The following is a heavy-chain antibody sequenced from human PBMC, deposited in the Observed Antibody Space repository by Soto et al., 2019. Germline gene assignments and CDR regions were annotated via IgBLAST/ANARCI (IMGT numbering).Heavy chain of an antibody. J-gene: IGHJ6*01. V-gene: IGHV4-31*11. D-gene: IGHD1-1*01. CDR3: ARGIQPPTLSPWDV. CDR1: GHAIKWGVAH. CDR2: VYSTGSV. Sequence: PSEALSLTGDASGHAIKWGVAHWAWIRQHPEKGLDWIGHVYSTGSVFYNPSLETRVDISLDKSNDCFSLQLTSVTAADTAIYYCARGIQPPTLSPWDVWGPGTSVTVSS.